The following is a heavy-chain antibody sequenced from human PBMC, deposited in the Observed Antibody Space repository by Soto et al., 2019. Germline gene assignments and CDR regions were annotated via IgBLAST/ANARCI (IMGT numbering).Heavy chain of an antibody. V-gene: IGHV1-69*05. CDR3: AGRDSGGFFRCFDS. CDR1: GGRLRDKH. CDR2: SGSGTGPG. Sequence: VDVSRKASGGRLRDKHSSLVREAPGQGLEWMGESGSGTGPGNNAQKIQGSLTVTTDKSASTVYMELMNLSSEATAVYYCAGRDSGGFFRCFDSWGQGTLVTVSS. J-gene: IGHJ4*02. D-gene: IGHD2-15*01.